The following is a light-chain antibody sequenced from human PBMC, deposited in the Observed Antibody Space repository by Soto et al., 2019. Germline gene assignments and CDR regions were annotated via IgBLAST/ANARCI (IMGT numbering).Light chain of an antibody. CDR2: AAS. CDR3: QQSYSTPPA. Sequence: DIQLTQSRASLSASVGDRVIITCRASQSISSYLNWYQQKPGTAPKLLIYAASSLQSGVPSRFSGSGSGTDITLTISSLQPEDFASYYGQQSYSTPPAFGQGTKVEIK. J-gene: IGKJ1*01. V-gene: IGKV1-39*01. CDR1: QSISSY.